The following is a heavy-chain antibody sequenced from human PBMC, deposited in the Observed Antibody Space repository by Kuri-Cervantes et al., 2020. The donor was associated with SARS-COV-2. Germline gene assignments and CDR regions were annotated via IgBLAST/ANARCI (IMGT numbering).Heavy chain of an antibody. J-gene: IGHJ4*02. V-gene: IGHV5-51*01. Sequence: GGSLRLSCKGSGYSFTTYWIAWVRQTPGKGLEWVGIIYPGNSDTRYSPSFEAQVSISADNSVNTAYLQWISLKASDTAIYYCVRAVTGTSNPYYFDYWGQGTLVTVSS. CDR3: VRAVTGTSNPYYFDY. D-gene: IGHD1-14*01. CDR2: IYPGNSDT. CDR1: GYSFTTYW.